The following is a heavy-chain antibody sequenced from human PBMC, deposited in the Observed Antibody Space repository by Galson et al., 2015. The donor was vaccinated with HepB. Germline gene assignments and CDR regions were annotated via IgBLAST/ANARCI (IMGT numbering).Heavy chain of an antibody. V-gene: IGHV1-18*04. Sequence: SVKVSCKASGYTFANYGFSWVRQAPGQGLEWMGWISVNNGNTHYAQKFRARVAMTTDISTSTAYMALGTLRPDDTAVYYCARALRSPLVRGIIPPLDLWGQGTLVTVST. CDR2: ISVNNGNT. D-gene: IGHD3-10*01. J-gene: IGHJ5*02. CDR3: ARALRSPLVRGIIPPLDL. CDR1: GYTFANYG.